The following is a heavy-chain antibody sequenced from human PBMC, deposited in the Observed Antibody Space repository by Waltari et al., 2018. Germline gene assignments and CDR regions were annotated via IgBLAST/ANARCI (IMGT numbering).Heavy chain of an antibody. CDR3: ARSEAAAGTNYYYGMDV. CDR1: GGTFSSYA. J-gene: IGHJ6*02. V-gene: IGHV1-69*01. D-gene: IGHD6-13*01. Sequence: QVQLVQSGAEVKKPGSSVKVSCKASGGTFSSYAISWVRQAPGQGLEWMGGSIPIIGTANDAQKFQGRVTITADESTSTAYMELGSLRSEDTAVYYCARSEAAAGTNYYYGMDVWGQGTTVTVSS. CDR2: SIPIIGTA.